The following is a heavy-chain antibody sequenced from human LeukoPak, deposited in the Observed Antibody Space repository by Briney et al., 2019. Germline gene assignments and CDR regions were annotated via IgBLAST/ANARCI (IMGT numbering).Heavy chain of an antibody. J-gene: IGHJ4*02. D-gene: IGHD3-3*01. V-gene: IGHV1-2*02. CDR1: GYTFIENY. CDR3: ARGKSGYSP. CDR2: INPHTGAA. Sequence: GASVKVSCKVSGYTFIENYIHWVRQAPGQGLEWMGLINPHTGAANYSQKFQGRVTMTRDTSISTAYMHLTRLKFDDTAVYYCARGKSGYSPWGQGTLVTVSS.